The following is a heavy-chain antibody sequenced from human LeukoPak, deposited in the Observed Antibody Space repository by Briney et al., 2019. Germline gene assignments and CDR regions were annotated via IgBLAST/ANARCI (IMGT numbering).Heavy chain of an antibody. CDR3: ARENYDFWSGYFGRARNWFDP. J-gene: IGHJ5*02. CDR2: INPNSGGT. CDR1: GYTFTGYY. D-gene: IGHD3-3*01. Sequence: ASVKVSCKASGYTFTGYYMHWVRQAPGQGLEWMGWINPNSGGTNYAQKFQGRVTMTRDTSISTAYMELSRLRSDDTDVYYCARENYDFWSGYFGRARNWFDPWGQGTLVTVSS. V-gene: IGHV1-2*02.